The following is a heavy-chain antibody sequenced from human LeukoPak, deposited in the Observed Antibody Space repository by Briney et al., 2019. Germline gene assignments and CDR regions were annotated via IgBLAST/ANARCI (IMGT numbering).Heavy chain of an antibody. CDR1: GYSISSGYY. J-gene: IGHJ6*03. CDR2: IYHSGST. V-gene: IGHV4-38-2*02. CDR3: ARVHDSSGYYYNYYYYMDV. Sequence: SETLSLTCTASGYSISSGYYWGWIRPPPGKGLEWIGSIYHSGSTYYNPSLKSRVTISVDTSKNQFSLKLSSVTAADTAVYYCARVHDSSGYYYNYYYYMDVWGKGTTATVSS. D-gene: IGHD3-22*01.